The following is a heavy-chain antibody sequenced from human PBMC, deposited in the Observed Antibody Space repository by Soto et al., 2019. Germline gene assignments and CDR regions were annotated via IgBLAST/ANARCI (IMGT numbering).Heavy chain of an antibody. CDR1: GGSISSGGYY. V-gene: IGHV4-31*03. CDR3: ARDQAAYDSSGYYLGVDAFDI. Sequence: SETLSLTCTVSGGSISSGGYYWSWIRQHPGTGLERIGYIYSSGSTYYNPSLKSRVTISADTSKNQFSLKLSSVTAADTAVYYCARDQAAYDSSGYYLGVDAFDIWGQATMVTVS. J-gene: IGHJ3*02. CDR2: IYSSGST. D-gene: IGHD3-22*01.